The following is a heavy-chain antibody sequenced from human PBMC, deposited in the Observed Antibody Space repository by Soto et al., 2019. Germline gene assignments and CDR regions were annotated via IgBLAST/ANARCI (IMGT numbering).Heavy chain of an antibody. CDR1: GGSISSSSYY. CDR2: IYYSGST. Sequence: QLQLQESGPGLVKPSETLSLTCTVSGGSISSSSYYWGWIRQPPGKGLEWIGSIYYSGSTYYNPSLKSRVTISVDTSNNQFSLKLSSVTAADTAVYYCARRTRDYDFWSGYYSGWFDPWGQGTLVTVSS. J-gene: IGHJ5*02. V-gene: IGHV4-39*01. D-gene: IGHD3-3*01. CDR3: ARRTRDYDFWSGYYSGWFDP.